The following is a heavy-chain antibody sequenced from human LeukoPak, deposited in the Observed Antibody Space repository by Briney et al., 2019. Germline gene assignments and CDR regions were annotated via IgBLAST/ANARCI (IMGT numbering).Heavy chain of an antibody. V-gene: IGHV3-23*01. D-gene: IGHD1-14*01. J-gene: IGHJ6*02. Sequence: GGSLRLSCAASGFTFSSYAMSWVRQAPGKGLEWVSAISGSGGSTYYADSVKGRFTISRDNSKNTLYLQMNSLRAEDTAVYYCAKVSGGGLYYDGMDVWGQGTTVTVSS. CDR3: AKVSGGGLYYDGMDV. CDR1: GFTFSSYA. CDR2: ISGSGGST.